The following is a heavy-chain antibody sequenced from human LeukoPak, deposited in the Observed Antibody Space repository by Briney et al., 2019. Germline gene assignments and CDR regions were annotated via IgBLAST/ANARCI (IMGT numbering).Heavy chain of an antibody. D-gene: IGHD3-10*01. J-gene: IGHJ4*02. V-gene: IGHV1-69*05. CDR3: ARGDIRRGRGVTTL. CDR1: GGTFSSYA. Sequence: XXKAXGGTFSSYAIXWVRQAPGQGLEXMGGIIPIFGTANYAQKFQGRVTITTDDSTSTAYMELSSLRSDDTAVYYCARGDIRRGRGVTTLWGQGTLVTVSS. CDR2: IIPIFGTA.